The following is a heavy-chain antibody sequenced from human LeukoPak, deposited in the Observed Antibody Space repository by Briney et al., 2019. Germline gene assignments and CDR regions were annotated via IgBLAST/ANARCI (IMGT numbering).Heavy chain of an antibody. CDR3: ARARGRWHLLPLDF. V-gene: IGHV3-30*04. Sequence: PGRSLRLSCAASGFSFSNFAIHWVRQAPGKGLDWLAVISHDGGTKHYADSVKGRFTISRDNSNNSLSLQMNSLSAEDTAVYYCARARGRWHLLPLDFWGQGTLVTVSS. D-gene: IGHD1-26*01. CDR1: GFSFSNFA. J-gene: IGHJ4*02. CDR2: ISHDGGTK.